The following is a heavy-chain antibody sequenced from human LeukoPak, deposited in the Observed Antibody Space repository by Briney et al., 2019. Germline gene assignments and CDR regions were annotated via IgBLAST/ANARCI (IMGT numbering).Heavy chain of an antibody. V-gene: IGHV4-38-2*02. CDR1: GYSISSGYY. CDR3: AKGLSGSPHDAFDV. D-gene: IGHD1-26*01. CDR2: IYHSGST. Sequence: SETLSLTCTVSGYSISSGYYWGWIRQPPGKGLEWIGSIYHSGSTSYNPSLKSRVTISVDTSKNQFSLNLSSVTAADTAVYYCAKGLSGSPHDAFDVWGQGTMVTVSS. J-gene: IGHJ3*01.